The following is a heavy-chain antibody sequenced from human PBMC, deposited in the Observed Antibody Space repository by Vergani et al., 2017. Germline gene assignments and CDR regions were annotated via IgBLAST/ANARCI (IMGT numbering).Heavy chain of an antibody. J-gene: IGHJ6*03. Sequence: QVQLQESGPGLVKPSETLSLTCTVSVGSISSYYWSWIRQPPGKGLEWIGYIYYSGSTNYNPSLKSRVTISVDTSKNQFSLKLSSVTAADTAVYYCARVVVVPAAIHYYYYYYMDVWGKGTTVTVSS. CDR3: ARVVVVPAAIHYYYYYYMDV. V-gene: IGHV4-59*01. D-gene: IGHD2-2*01. CDR2: IYYSGST. CDR1: VGSISSYY.